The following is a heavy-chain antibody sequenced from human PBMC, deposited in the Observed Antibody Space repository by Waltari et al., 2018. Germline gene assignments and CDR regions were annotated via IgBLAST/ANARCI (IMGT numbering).Heavy chain of an antibody. Sequence: QVQLQESGPGLVKPLGTLSLTCAVSGGSIYINNWWSWVRQAPGKGLDWIVEIYHTGRTNYNPALKSRVTISVDKSRNHFSLNLTSVTVADTALYYCASRAVAGNNFDYWGQGRLVTVSS. CDR2: IYHTGRT. D-gene: IGHD6-19*01. J-gene: IGHJ4*02. CDR3: ASRAVAGNNFDY. CDR1: GGSIYINNW. V-gene: IGHV4-4*02.